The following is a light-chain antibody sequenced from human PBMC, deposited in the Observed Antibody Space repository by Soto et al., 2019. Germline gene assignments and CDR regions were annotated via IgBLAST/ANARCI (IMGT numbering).Light chain of an antibody. J-gene: IGKJ1*01. V-gene: IGKV3-20*01. CDR3: HQYGSSGRA. CDR1: QSITGNY. Sequence: IVFTHSPGTVSLNTGDRATLSCRASQSITGNYLAWHQQKPGQAPKLLIYGASTRAPGIPDRFNGSGSGTDFTLTISRLEADDVAVYHCHQYGSSGRAFAQGTKVDI. CDR2: GAS.